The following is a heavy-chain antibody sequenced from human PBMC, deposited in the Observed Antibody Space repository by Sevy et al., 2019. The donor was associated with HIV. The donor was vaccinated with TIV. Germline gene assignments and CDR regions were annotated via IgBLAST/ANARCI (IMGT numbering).Heavy chain of an antibody. CDR3: ARAPIDGMDV. Sequence: GGSLRLSCAASGFTFSSYEMNWVRQAPGKWLEWVSYISSSGSTIYYADSVKGRFTISRDNAKNSLYLQMNSLRAEDTAVYYCARAPIDGMDVWGQGTTVTVSS. J-gene: IGHJ6*02. CDR1: GFTFSSYE. D-gene: IGHD2-21*01. CDR2: ISSSGSTI. V-gene: IGHV3-48*03.